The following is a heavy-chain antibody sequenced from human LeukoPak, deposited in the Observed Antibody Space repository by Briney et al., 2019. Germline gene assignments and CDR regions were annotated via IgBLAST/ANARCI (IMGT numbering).Heavy chain of an antibody. CDR3: ARQPYNWNDAVSY. Sequence: IGSIYYSGSTYYNPSLKSRVTISVDTSKNQFSLKLSSVTAADTAVYYCARQPYNWNDAVSYWGQGTLVTVSS. D-gene: IGHD1-20*01. J-gene: IGHJ4*02. CDR2: IYYSGST. V-gene: IGHV4-39*01.